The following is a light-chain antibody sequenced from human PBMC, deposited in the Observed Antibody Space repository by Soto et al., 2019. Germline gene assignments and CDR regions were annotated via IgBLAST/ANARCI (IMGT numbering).Light chain of an antibody. CDR3: QQYNNWPRT. J-gene: IGKJ2*01. V-gene: IGKV3-15*01. CDR1: QSVSTN. Sequence: ETVMTQSAAALSVSVGERVTLSCRASQSVSTNLAWYQQRPGQAPGLLIHDASTRATGVPDRISGSGSGTDFTLTISSLQSEDFAIYYSQQYNNWPRTFGQGTKLEIK. CDR2: DAS.